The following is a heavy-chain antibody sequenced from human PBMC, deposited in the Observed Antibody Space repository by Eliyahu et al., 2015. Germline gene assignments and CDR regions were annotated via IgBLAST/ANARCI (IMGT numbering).Heavy chain of an antibody. V-gene: IGHV4-61*02. CDR3: ARANRGTGAVDY. Sequence: QVQLQESGPGLVKPSQTLSLTCTVSGXSISSGSYYWSWIRHPAGKGLEWIGRIYTSGSTNYNPSLKSRVTISVDTSKNQFSLKLSSVTAADTAVYYCARANRGTGAVDYWGQGTLVTVSS. CDR1: GXSISSGSYY. CDR2: IYTSGST. D-gene: IGHD7-27*01. J-gene: IGHJ4*02.